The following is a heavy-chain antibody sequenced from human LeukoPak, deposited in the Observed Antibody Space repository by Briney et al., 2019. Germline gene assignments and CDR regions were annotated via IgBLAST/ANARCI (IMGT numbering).Heavy chain of an antibody. D-gene: IGHD6-6*01. J-gene: IGHJ4*02. CDR1: GFTFSNYE. V-gene: IGHV3-48*03. Sequence: GGSLRLSCAASGFTFSNYEMNWVRQAPGKGLEWISYIGSSGSIRYYGDSVKGRFTVSRDDAKNSLYLQMNSLTADDTAVYYCAREGGVEYSNSYLMLWGQGTLVTVSS. CDR3: AREGGVEYSNSYLML. CDR2: IGSSGSIR.